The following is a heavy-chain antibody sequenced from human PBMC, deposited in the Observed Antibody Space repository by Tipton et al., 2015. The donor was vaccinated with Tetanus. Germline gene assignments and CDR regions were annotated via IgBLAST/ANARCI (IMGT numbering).Heavy chain of an antibody. J-gene: IGHJ4*02. CDR1: GASFSSGDYY. CDR3: ARDPWLDY. Sequence: TLSLTCTVSGASFSSGDYYWSWIRKPPGKDLEWIGYIYQTGTTYYNPSLKGRVTISVDTPKKQLSLKLTSVTAADTAVYYCARDPWLDYWGQGTLVTVSS. CDR2: IYQTGTT. V-gene: IGHV4-30-4*01.